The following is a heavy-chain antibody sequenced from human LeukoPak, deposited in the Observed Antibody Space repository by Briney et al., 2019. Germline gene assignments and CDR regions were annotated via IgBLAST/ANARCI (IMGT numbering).Heavy chain of an antibody. CDR2: IIPIFGTA. CDR3: ASDDSSGYYGSAMKSFDY. V-gene: IGHV1-69*01. D-gene: IGHD3-22*01. CDR1: GGTFSSYA. Sequence: SVKVSCKASGGTFSSYAISWVRQAPGQGLEWMGGIIPIFGTANYAQKFQGRVTITADESASTAYMELSSLRSEDMAVYYCASDDSSGYYGSAMKSFDYWGQGTLVTVSS. J-gene: IGHJ4*02.